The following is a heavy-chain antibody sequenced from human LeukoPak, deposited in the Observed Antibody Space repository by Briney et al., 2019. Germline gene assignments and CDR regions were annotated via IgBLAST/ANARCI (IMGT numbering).Heavy chain of an antibody. D-gene: IGHD1-26*01. V-gene: IGHV4-38-2*02. CDR2: IHHSGST. J-gene: IGHJ4*02. CDR3: ARDCPPWGFDY. Sequence: SETLSLTCAVSGYSISTGYYWGWIRQPPGKALEWIASIHHSGSTYYNPSLKSRVTISVDTSKNQFSLNLSSVTAADTAFYYCARDCPPWGFDYWGQGTLVTVSS. CDR1: GYSISTGYY.